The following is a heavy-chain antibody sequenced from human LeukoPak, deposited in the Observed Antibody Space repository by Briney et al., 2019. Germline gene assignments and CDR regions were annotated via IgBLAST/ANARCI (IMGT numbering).Heavy chain of an antibody. J-gene: IGHJ3*01. CDR1: GGSISSYY. Sequence: SETLSLTCTVSGGSISSYYWSWIRQPAGKGLEWIGRIYTSGSTNYNPSLKSRVTMSVDTSKNQFSLKLSSVTAADTAVYYCATPSSGYKIDALDVWGQGTVVAVSS. CDR3: ATPSSGYKIDALDV. CDR2: IYTSGST. V-gene: IGHV4-4*07. D-gene: IGHD3-22*01.